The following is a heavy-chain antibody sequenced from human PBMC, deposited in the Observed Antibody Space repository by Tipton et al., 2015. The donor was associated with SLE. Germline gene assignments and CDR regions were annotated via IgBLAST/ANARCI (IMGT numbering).Heavy chain of an antibody. D-gene: IGHD3-22*01. CDR3: AREGGTSGYYYALWPDL. CDR1: GGSVTSSGYY. CDR2: IYFSGST. V-gene: IGHV4-39*07. J-gene: IGHJ5*02. Sequence: GLVKPSETLVLTCTVSGGSVTSSGYYWGWIRQPPGKGLEWIGGIYFSGSTYYNPSLKSRVTMSMDTSNNQFSLRLGPMTAADTAVYYCAREGGTSGYYYALWPDLWGQGTRVTVSS.